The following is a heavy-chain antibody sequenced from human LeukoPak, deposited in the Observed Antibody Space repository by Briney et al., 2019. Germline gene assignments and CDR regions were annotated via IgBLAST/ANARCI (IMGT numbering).Heavy chain of an antibody. CDR1: GFTFSDYK. D-gene: IGHD3-10*02. CDR3: AELGITMIGGV. J-gene: IGHJ6*04. CDR2: ISSSGSTI. Sequence: GGSLRLSCAASGFTFSDYKMNWVRQAPGKGLEWVSYISSSGSTIYYADSVKGRFTISRDNAKNSLYLQMNSLRAEDTAVYYCAELGITMIGGVWGKGTTVTISS. V-gene: IGHV3-48*03.